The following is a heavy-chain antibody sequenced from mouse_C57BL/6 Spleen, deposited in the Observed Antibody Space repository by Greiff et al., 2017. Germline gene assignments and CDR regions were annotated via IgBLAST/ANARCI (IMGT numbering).Heavy chain of an antibody. J-gene: IGHJ1*03. CDR3: ASVGGNYGWYFDV. V-gene: IGHV5-17*01. Sequence: EVKLMESGGGLVKPGGSLKLSCAASGFTFSDYGMHWVRQAPEKGLEWVAYISSGSSTIYYADTVKGRFTISRDNAKNTLFLQMTSLRSEDTAMYYCASVGGNYGWYFDVWGTGTTVTVSS. CDR2: ISSGSSTI. CDR1: GFTFSDYG. D-gene: IGHD2-1*01.